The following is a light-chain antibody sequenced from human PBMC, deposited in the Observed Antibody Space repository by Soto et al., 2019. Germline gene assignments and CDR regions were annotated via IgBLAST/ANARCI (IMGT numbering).Light chain of an antibody. J-gene: IGLJ1*01. Sequence: QSVLTQPRSVSGSPGQSVTISCTGTSSDVGGYDYVSWYQQHPGKAPKLTIYDVTKRPSGVPDRFSGSRSGNTASLTISGLQAEDDADYYCCSYAGTYTFYVFGTGTKLTVL. V-gene: IGLV2-11*01. CDR1: SSDVGGYDY. CDR3: CSYAGTYTFYV. CDR2: DVT.